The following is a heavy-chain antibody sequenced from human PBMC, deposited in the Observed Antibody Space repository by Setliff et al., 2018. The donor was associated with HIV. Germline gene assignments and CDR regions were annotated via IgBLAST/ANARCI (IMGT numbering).Heavy chain of an antibody. V-gene: IGHV4-34*01. CDR1: GGSFSGYY. J-gene: IGHJ4*01. CDR3: ARDARWLQFPYFDY. Sequence: PSETLSLTCAVYGGSFSGYYWSWIRQPPGKGLEWIGEINHDGSTNYSPSLKTRVTISVDTSKNQFSLKLSSVTAADTAVYYCARDARWLQFPYFDYWGQGTLVTVSS. D-gene: IGHD5-12*01. CDR2: INHDGST.